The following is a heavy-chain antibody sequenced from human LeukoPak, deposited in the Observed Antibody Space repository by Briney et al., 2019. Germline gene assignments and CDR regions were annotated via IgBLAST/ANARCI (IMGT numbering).Heavy chain of an antibody. J-gene: IGHJ4*02. D-gene: IGHD3-16*01. CDR3: ARHPLYDL. CDR1: GGSISSYY. V-gene: IGHV4-59*08. CDR2: IYYSGST. Sequence: SETLSLTCTVSGGSISSYYWSGIRQPPGKGLEWIGYIYYSGSTNYNPSLKSRVTISVDTSKNQFSLKLSSVTAADTAVYYCARHPLYDLWGQGTLVTVSS.